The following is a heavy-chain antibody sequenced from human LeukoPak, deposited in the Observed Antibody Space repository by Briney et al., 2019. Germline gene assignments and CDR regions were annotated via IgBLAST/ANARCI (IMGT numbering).Heavy chain of an antibody. J-gene: IGHJ5*02. D-gene: IGHD3-9*01. CDR1: GYTFTSYG. CDR2: ISAYNGNT. Sequence: ASVKVSCKASGYTFTSYGISWVRQAPGQGLEWMGWISAYNGNTHYAQKLQGRVTMTTDTSTSTVYMELRSLRSDDTAVYYCAREMLPYYDILTGYSLFDPWGQGTLVTVSS. CDR3: AREMLPYYDILTGYSLFDP. V-gene: IGHV1-18*01.